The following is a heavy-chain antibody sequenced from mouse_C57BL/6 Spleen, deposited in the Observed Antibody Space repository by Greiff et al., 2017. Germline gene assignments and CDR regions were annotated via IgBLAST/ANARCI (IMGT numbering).Heavy chain of an antibody. J-gene: IGHJ3*01. D-gene: IGHD2-3*01. CDR2: ISYDGSN. CDR1: GYSITSGYY. Sequence: EVKLQESGPGLVKPSQSLSLTCSVTGYSITSGYYWNWIRQFPGNKLEWMGYISYDGSNNYNPSLKNRISITRDTSKNQFFLKLNSVTTEDTATYYCASPDGYYSAWFAYWGQGTLVTVSA. V-gene: IGHV3-6*01. CDR3: ASPDGYYSAWFAY.